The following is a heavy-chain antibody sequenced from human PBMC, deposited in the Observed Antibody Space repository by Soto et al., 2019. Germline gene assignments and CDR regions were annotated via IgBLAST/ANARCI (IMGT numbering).Heavy chain of an antibody. CDR2: ISYDGSNK. V-gene: IGHV3-30*18. CDR3: AKAQLGYCSSTSCYGFDY. Sequence: GGSLRLSCAASGFTFSSYGMHWVRQAPGKGLEWVAVISYDGSNKYYADSVKGRFTISRDNSKNTLYLQMNSLRAEDTAVYYCAKAQLGYCSSTSCYGFDYWGQGTLVTVSS. D-gene: IGHD2-2*01. J-gene: IGHJ4*02. CDR1: GFTFSSYG.